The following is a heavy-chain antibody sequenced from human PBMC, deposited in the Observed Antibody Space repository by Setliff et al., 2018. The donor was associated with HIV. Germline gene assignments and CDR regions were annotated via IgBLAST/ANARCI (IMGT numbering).Heavy chain of an antibody. CDR3: ARGGLGVVGAIDY. J-gene: IGHJ4*02. CDR1: GDSISSGSYY. V-gene: IGHV4-61*02. CDR2: IYSSGSS. Sequence: PSETLSLTCTVSGDSISSGSYYWSWVRQPAGKGLEWIGRIYSSGSSNYNRSLKSRVTISVDTSKNQFSLNLSSVTAADTAVYYCARGGLGVVGAIDYWSQGTLVTVSS. D-gene: IGHD2-15*01.